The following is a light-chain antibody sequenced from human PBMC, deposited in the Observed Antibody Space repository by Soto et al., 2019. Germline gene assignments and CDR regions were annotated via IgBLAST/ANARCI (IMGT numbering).Light chain of an antibody. V-gene: IGKV3-11*01. CDR3: KQRHMWPIT. CDR2: DAY. J-gene: IGKJ5*01. Sequence: ELVWPQSHGTLSLSPGVRAPLSCRASQSFRGLLAWYPQKPGQANRLLIYDAYNRATGIPPRFSGSGSGTDFTLTISSLEPEDSAVYYCKQRHMWPITVGQGTRLEIK. CDR1: QSFRGL.